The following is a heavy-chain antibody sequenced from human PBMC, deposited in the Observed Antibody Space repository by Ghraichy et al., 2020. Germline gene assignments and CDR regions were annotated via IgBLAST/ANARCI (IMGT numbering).Heavy chain of an antibody. Sequence: SLNISCTVSGASISSGSYYWGWIRQAPGKGLEWIGNIHYGGNTYYNPPLRSRVTISVDTSKNQFSLKVNSVTAADTAVYYCARRAYSGYLFDYWGQGTLVTVSS. CDR2: IHYGGNT. CDR1: GASISSGSYY. D-gene: IGHD5-12*01. J-gene: IGHJ4*02. V-gene: IGHV4-39*01. CDR3: ARRAYSGYLFDY.